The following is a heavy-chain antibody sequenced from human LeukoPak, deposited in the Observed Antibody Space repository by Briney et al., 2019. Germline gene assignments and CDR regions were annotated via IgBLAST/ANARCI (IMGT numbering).Heavy chain of an antibody. CDR3: AKDRPLIQLPFDY. Sequence: GGSLRLSCGVSGFTFSSYSINWVLQAPGKGLEWISSISSSSSYIYYADSVKGRFTISRDNAKNSLYLQMNSLRAEDTAVYYCAKDRPLIQLPFDYWGQGTLVTVSS. J-gene: IGHJ4*02. CDR1: GFTFSSYS. V-gene: IGHV3-21*04. CDR2: ISSSSSYI. D-gene: IGHD5-18*01.